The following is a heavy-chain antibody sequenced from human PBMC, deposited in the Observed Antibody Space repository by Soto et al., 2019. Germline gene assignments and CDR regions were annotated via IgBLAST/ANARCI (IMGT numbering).Heavy chain of an antibody. J-gene: IGHJ6*02. Sequence: SETLSLTCVVYGGSFSGYYWSWIRQPPGKGLEWIGEINHSGSTNYNPSLKSRVTISVDTSKNQFSLKLSSVTAADTAVYYCARSTRGYYYYGMDVWGQGTTVTVSS. CDR3: ARSTRGYYYYGMDV. CDR2: INHSGST. D-gene: IGHD3-10*01. CDR1: GGSFSGYY. V-gene: IGHV4-34*01.